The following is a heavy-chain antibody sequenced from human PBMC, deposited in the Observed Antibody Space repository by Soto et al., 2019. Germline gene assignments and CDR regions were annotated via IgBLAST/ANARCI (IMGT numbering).Heavy chain of an antibody. CDR3: AMVDVYVTPSPQDV. V-gene: IGHV1-18*01. CDR2: INTYNGNT. Sequence: QVQLVQSRAEVKNPGASVKVSCKASGYSFTRYGIAWARQAPRQGLEWMGWINTYNGNTNYAQNLQGRVTLTTDTSTSTAYMELTSLRSNDTAIYYCAMVDVYVTPSPQDVWGQGTTVSVSS. D-gene: IGHD3-16*01. J-gene: IGHJ6*02. CDR1: GYSFTRYG.